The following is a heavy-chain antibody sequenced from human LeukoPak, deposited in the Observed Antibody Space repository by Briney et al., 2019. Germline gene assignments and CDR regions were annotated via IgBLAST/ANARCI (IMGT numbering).Heavy chain of an antibody. CDR1: GGSISSYY. CDR2: INHSGST. J-gene: IGHJ4*02. V-gene: IGHV4-34*01. CDR3: AKEGPIVVVPAAIPPMGY. Sequence: SETLSLTCTVSGGSISSYYWSWIRQPPGKGLEWIGEINHSGSTNYNPSLKSRVTISVDTSKNQFSLKLSSVTAADTAVYYCAKEGPIVVVPAAIPPMGYWGQGTLVTVSS. D-gene: IGHD2-2*01.